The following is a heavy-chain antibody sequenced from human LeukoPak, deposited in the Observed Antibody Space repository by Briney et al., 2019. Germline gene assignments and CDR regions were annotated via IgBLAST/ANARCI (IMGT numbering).Heavy chain of an antibody. D-gene: IGHD1-26*01. J-gene: IGHJ4*02. CDR1: GFTFSSYG. CDR3: AKNGRVGARGATDY. Sequence: GGSLRLSCAASGFTFSSYGMSWVRQAPGKGLEWVSAISGSGGSTYYADSVKGRFTISRDNSKNTLYLQMNSLRAEDTAVYYCAKNGRVGARGATDYWGQGTLVTVSS. CDR2: ISGSGGST. V-gene: IGHV3-23*01.